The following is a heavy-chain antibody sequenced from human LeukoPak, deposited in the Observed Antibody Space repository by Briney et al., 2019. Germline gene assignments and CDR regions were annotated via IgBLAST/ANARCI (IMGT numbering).Heavy chain of an antibody. V-gene: IGHV7-4-1*02. Sequence: AASVKVSCKASGYTFTSYAMNWVRQAPGQGLEWMGWINTNTGNPTYAQGFTGRFVLSLDTSVSTAYLQISSLKAEDTAVYYCARGYYYDSSGYYGHWFDPWGQGTLVTVSS. CDR1: GYTFTSYA. J-gene: IGHJ5*02. CDR2: INTNTGNP. CDR3: ARGYYYDSSGYYGHWFDP. D-gene: IGHD3-22*01.